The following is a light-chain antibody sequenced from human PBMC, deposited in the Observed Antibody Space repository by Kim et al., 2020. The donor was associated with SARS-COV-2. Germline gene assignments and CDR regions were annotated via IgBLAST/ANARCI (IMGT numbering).Light chain of an antibody. J-gene: IGKJ5*01. V-gene: IGKV3-15*01. CDR2: GAS. Sequence: PVERATLSCRARQSISSNLAWYQQTPGQAPRLLIYGASTRATGIPARFSGSGSGTEFTLTISSLQSEDFAVYYCQQYNNWPPSITFGQGTRLEIK. CDR3: QQYNNWPPSIT. CDR1: QSISSN.